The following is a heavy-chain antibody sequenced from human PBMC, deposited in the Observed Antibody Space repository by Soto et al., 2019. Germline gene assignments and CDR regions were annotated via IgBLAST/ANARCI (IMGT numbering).Heavy chain of an antibody. V-gene: IGHV4-59*08. CDR3: ARQGPYGMAV. J-gene: IGHJ6*02. Sequence: QVQLQESGPGLVKPSETLSLTCTVAGGSISGYYWSWIRQPPGKGLEWIGCIYYSGSTNYNPSPKSRVTISIDTSNNPSSLKLSSVTAADTTVYYCARQGPYGMAVWGQGTTVTVSS. CDR1: GGSISGYY. CDR2: IYYSGST.